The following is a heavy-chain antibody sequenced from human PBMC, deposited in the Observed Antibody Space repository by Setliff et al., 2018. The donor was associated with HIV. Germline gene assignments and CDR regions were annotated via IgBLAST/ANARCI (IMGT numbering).Heavy chain of an antibody. V-gene: IGHV1-18*01. J-gene: IGHJ5*02. Sequence: ASVKVSCKTSGYTFTSYGITWVRQAPGQGLEWMGWISTYNGNTDYPQSLQGRVTMSTDTSTNTAYMELRSLRSDDTAIYYCARGLGIAASGPMFDPWGQGTLVTVSS. D-gene: IGHD6-13*01. CDR3: ARGLGIAASGPMFDP. CDR2: ISTYNGNT. CDR1: GYTFTSYG.